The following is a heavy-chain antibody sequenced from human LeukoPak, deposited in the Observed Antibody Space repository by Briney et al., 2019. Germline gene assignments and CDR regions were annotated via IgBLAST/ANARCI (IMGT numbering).Heavy chain of an antibody. J-gene: IGHJ4*02. CDR2: ISSDGSST. D-gene: IGHD6-13*01. CDR3: ARVSRLAYSSSWYLDF. V-gene: IGHV3-74*01. CDR1: GFTFSSYW. Sequence: QPGGSLRLSCAASGFTFSSYWMHWVRQAPGKGLVWVSRISSDGSSTNYADSLKGRFTVSRDNAKNSLYPQMNSLRAEDTAVYYCARVSRLAYSSSWYLDFWGQGTLVTVSS.